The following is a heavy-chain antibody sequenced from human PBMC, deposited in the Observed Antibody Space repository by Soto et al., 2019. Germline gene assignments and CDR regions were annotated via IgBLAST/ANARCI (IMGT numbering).Heavy chain of an antibody. CDR1: GFTFSSYS. Sequence: GGSLRLSCAASGFTFSSYSMNWVRQAPGKGLEWVSSISSSSSYTNYADSVKGRFTISRDNAKNSLYLQMNSLRAEDTAVYYCARDPLPPNYYDSSGYFPYWGQGTLVTVSS. CDR2: ISSSSSYT. V-gene: IGHV3-21*04. D-gene: IGHD3-22*01. J-gene: IGHJ4*02. CDR3: ARDPLPPNYYDSSGYFPY.